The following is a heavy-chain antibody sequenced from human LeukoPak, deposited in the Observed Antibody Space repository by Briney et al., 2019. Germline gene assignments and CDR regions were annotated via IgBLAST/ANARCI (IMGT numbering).Heavy chain of an antibody. J-gene: IGHJ4*02. Sequence: GESLKISCKGSGYSFTSYWIGWVRQMPGKGLEWMGIIYPGDSDTRYSPSFQGQVTTSADKSISTAYLQWSSLKASDTAMYYCARSSIGRYYYGSGSYPPLDYWGQGTLVTVSS. CDR3: ARSSIGRYYYGSGSYPPLDY. CDR1: GYSFTSYW. V-gene: IGHV5-51*01. D-gene: IGHD3-10*01. CDR2: IYPGDSDT.